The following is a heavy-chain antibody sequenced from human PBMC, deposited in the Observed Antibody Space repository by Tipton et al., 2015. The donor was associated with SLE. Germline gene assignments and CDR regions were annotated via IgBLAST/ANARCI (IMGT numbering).Heavy chain of an antibody. V-gene: IGHV5-51*03. CDR2: IYPGGSDT. J-gene: IGHJ4*02. CDR1: GYTFTNYW. D-gene: IGHD2-2*01. Sequence: VQLVQSGAEVKKPGESLKISCQGSGYTFTNYWIAWVRQMPGKGLEWMGIIYPGGSDTRYSPSFQGQVTISADKSISTAYLQWSSLKASDTAMYYCARPRSSSSSCYDYWGQGTLVTVSS. CDR3: ARPRSSSSSCYDY.